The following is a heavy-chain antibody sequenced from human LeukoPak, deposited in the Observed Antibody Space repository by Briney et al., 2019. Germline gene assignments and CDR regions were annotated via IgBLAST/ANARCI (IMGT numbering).Heavy chain of an antibody. V-gene: IGHV3-23*01. CDR2: ISGSGGST. J-gene: IGHJ4*02. Sequence: PGGSLRLSCTASGFTFGSYAMSWVSQAPGKGLEWVSAISGSGGSTYYADSVKGRFTISRDNSKNTLYLQMNSLRAEDAAVYYCAKCTTENTHYPIDYWGQGTLVTVSS. CDR1: GFTFGSYA. CDR3: AKCTTENTHYPIDY. D-gene: IGHD4-17*01.